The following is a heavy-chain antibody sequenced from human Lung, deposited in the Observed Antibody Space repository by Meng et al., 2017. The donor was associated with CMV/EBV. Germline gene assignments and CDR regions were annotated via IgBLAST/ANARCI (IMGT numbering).Heavy chain of an antibody. V-gene: IGHV3-30*02. CDR3: AKSSNSVPGWFDS. J-gene: IGHJ5*01. D-gene: IGHD2-15*01. Sequence: GESLKISCGASGFTFSSYGMHWVRQAPGKGLEWVAFIRYDGSNTNYEESVKGRFTISRDNSKNTLYLQMNSLTVEDTALYYCAKSSNSVPGWFDSWGQGALVTVSS. CDR1: GFTFSSYG. CDR2: IRYDGSNT.